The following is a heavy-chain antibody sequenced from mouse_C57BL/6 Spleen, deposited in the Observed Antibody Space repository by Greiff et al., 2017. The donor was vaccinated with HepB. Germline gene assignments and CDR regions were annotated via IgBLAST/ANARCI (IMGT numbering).Heavy chain of an antibody. CDR2: INPNNGGT. CDR3: ARSPTTSYGYFDV. CDR1: GYTFTDYN. V-gene: IGHV1-18*01. D-gene: IGHD1-3*01. J-gene: IGHJ1*03. Sequence: VHVKQSGPELVKPGASVKIPCKASGYTFTDYNMDWVKQSHGKSLEWIGDINPNNGGTIYNQKFKGKATLTVDKSSSTAYMELRSLTSEDTAVYYCARSPTTSYGYFDVWGTGTTVTVSS.